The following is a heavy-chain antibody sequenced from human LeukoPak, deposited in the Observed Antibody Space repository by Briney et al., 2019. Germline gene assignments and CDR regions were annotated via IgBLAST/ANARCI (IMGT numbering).Heavy chain of an antibody. Sequence: SETLSLTCAVYAGSFRGYLWSRIRQPPGKGLEWIGEIDHSGSTNYNPSLKSRVTISVDASRNQFSLRLTSVTAADTAVYYCARIPYYYDCEYDTYLDYWGQGSLVIVSS. V-gene: IGHV4-34*01. D-gene: IGHD3-22*01. J-gene: IGHJ4*02. CDR3: ARIPYYYDCEYDTYLDY. CDR2: IDHSGST. CDR1: AGSFRGYL.